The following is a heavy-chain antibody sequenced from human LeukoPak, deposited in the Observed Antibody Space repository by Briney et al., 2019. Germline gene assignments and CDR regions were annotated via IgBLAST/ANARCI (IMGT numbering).Heavy chain of an antibody. D-gene: IGHD6-19*01. V-gene: IGHV3-30*03. CDR1: GFSFSNHG. Sequence: GTSLRLSCVASGFSFSNHGMHWVRQAPGKGLEWVSVIARDGGAKFYADSVKGRFTLSRDNSKNMFFLQMNFLTVEDTAIYYCAREATWGQWYFDHWAREPRSPSLQ. CDR3: AREATWGQWYFDH. J-gene: IGHJ4*02. CDR2: IARDGGAK.